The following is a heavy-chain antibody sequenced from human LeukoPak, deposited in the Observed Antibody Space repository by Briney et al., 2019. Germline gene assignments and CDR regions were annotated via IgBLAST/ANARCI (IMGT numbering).Heavy chain of an antibody. Sequence: ASVKVSCMACGYTFTSYYIHLVRQAPGQGVEWMAIINPSDGSTTNSQKFQGRVTMTEDTSTDTAYTELSSLRSEDTAVYYCAFLYGSGSFDAFDIWGQGTMVTVSS. CDR3: AFLYGSGSFDAFDI. D-gene: IGHD3-10*01. V-gene: IGHV1-46*01. J-gene: IGHJ3*02. CDR1: GYTFTSYY. CDR2: INPSDGST.